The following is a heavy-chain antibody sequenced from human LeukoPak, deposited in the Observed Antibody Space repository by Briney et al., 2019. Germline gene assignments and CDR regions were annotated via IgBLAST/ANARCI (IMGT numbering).Heavy chain of an antibody. CDR3: AKGLSYYDILTGYRD. CDR1: GFTFSSYG. Sequence: PGGSLRLSCAASGFTFSSYGMSWVRQAPGKGLEWVSAISGSGGSTYYAGSVKGRFTISRDNSKNTLYLQMNSLRAEDTAVYYCAKGLSYYDILTGYRDWGQGTLVTVSS. J-gene: IGHJ4*02. CDR2: ISGSGGST. V-gene: IGHV3-23*01. D-gene: IGHD3-9*01.